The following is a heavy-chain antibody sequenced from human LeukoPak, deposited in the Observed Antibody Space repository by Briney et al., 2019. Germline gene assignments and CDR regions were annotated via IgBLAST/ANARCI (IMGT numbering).Heavy chain of an antibody. J-gene: IGHJ3*02. CDR1: GFTFSSYW. CDR3: AREHMGVSAFDI. D-gene: IGHD1-26*01. V-gene: IGHV3-7*03. CDR2: IKQDGSDK. Sequence: PGGSLRLSCVASGFTFSSYWMSWVRQAPGKGLEWVANIKQDGSDKYYVDSVKGRYTISRDNAKNSVYLQMNSLRVEDTAVYYCAREHMGVSAFDIWGQGTMVTVSS.